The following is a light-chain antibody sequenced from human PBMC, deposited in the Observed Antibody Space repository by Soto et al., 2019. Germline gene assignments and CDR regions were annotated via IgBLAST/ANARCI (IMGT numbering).Light chain of an antibody. CDR3: QQYGGFSRT. Sequence: AIRMTQSPSSLSASTGDRVTITCRASQGISSYLAWYQQKPGKAPKLLIYAASTLQSGVSSRFSGSGSGTEFTLTISSLQPDDFATYYCQQYGGFSRTFGQGTKVDIK. CDR1: QGISSY. V-gene: IGKV1-8*01. J-gene: IGKJ1*01. CDR2: AAS.